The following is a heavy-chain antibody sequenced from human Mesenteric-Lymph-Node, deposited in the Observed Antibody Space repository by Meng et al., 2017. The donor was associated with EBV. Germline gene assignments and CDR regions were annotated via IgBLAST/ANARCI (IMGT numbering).Heavy chain of an antibody. CDR3: GRGCPHL. J-gene: IGHJ5*02. Sequence: QVQPRGSGRGLCGASEFMFLTYGVSGDCISGSGGIGGFFRQSSGNGLMWNGNFVDTRITYSTPNLKSRVSISVDTFKNQFTLKFSSMTDTDMVVYYRGRGCPHLWGQGTLVTVSS. V-gene: IGHV4-39*07. CDR2: FVDTRIT. D-gene: IGHD2-15*01. CDR1: GDCISGSGGI.